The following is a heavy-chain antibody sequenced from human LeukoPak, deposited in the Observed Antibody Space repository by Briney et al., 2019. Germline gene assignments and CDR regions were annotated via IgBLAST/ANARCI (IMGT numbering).Heavy chain of an antibody. CDR3: TRVGYIDEGIDY. J-gene: IGHJ4*02. CDR2: IKQDGSKK. D-gene: IGHD5-24*01. CDR1: GFPFSSYW. V-gene: IGHV3-7*04. Sequence: GGSLRLSCVASGFPFSSYWMTWVRQAPGKGLEWVANIKQDGSKKSYVDSVEGRFTISRDNAKNSLYLQMNSLRAEDTAIYYCTRVGYIDEGIDYWGQGTLVTVSS.